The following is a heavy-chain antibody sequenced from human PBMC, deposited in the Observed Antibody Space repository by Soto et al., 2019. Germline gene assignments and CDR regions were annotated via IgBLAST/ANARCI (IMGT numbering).Heavy chain of an antibody. Sequence: SVKVSCKASGGTFSSYAISWVRQAPGQGLEWMGGIIPIFGTANYAQKFQGRVTITADESTSTAYMELSSLRSEDTAVYYCARVATIFGVVTSDYWGQGTLVTVSS. J-gene: IGHJ4*02. D-gene: IGHD3-3*01. CDR1: GGTFSSYA. V-gene: IGHV1-69*13. CDR2: IIPIFGTA. CDR3: ARVATIFGVVTSDY.